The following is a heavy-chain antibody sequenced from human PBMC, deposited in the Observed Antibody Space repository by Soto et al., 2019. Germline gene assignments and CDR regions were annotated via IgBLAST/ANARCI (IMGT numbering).Heavy chain of an antibody. V-gene: IGHV4-59*01. Sequence: QVQLQESGPGLVEPSETLSLTCTVSGGSISGYYWSWIRQPPGKGLEWIVYIVYSGSTHYNPTLKRRVTRSVDTPKNQLAQKRSSVTAADTAGYYCARVGHYADAFDIWGQGTMVTVSS. CDR1: GGSISGYY. J-gene: IGHJ3*02. CDR2: IVYSGST. D-gene: IGHD4-17*01. CDR3: ARVGHYADAFDI.